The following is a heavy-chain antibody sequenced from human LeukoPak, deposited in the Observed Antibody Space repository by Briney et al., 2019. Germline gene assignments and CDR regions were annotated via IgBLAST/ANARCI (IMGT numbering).Heavy chain of an antibody. CDR1: SGSIRSYY. CDR2: IYTTGTT. V-gene: IGHV4-4*07. CDR3: GRQGYTASHYFFDY. Sequence: SETLSLTCTVSSGSIRSYYWGWVRQAPGKGLERIGRIYTTGTTQYNPSLKSRVTMSVDTSTNQFSLNLRSMTAADRAVYYCGRQGYTASHYFFDYWSQGTLVAVS. D-gene: IGHD2-2*02. J-gene: IGHJ4*02.